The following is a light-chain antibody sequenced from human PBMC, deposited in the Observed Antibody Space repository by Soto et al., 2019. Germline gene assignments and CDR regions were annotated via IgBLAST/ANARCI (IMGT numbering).Light chain of an antibody. CDR2: AAS. CDR3: QQSYSTPWT. J-gene: IGKJ1*01. CDR1: QSISSH. Sequence: DIQMTQSPSSLSASVGDRVTITCRANQSISSHLNWYQQIPGKAPNLLIYAASWLQSGVPSRFSGSGSGTDFTLTISSLLPEDFAAYYCQQSYSTPWTFGQGTKVDIK. V-gene: IGKV1-39*01.